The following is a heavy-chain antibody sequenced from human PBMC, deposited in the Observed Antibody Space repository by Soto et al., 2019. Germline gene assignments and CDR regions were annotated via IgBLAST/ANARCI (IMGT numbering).Heavy chain of an antibody. CDR3: VRGSGNYWFFDL. J-gene: IGHJ2*01. Sequence: TSETLSLTCTVSGGSISSGDYYWSWIRQPPGKGLEWIGYIYYSGSTYYNSSLKSRLNLSIDRSKNQFSLNLNSVTAADTAVYYCVRGSGNYWFFDLWGRGTLVTVSS. CDR2: IYYSGST. D-gene: IGHD2-15*01. CDR1: GGSISSGDYY. V-gene: IGHV4-30-4*01.